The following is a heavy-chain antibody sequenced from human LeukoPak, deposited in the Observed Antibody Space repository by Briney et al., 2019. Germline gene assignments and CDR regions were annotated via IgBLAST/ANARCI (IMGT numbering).Heavy chain of an antibody. D-gene: IGHD2-2*02. J-gene: IGHJ4*02. Sequence: SPTLSLTCAISGDRVSINSAAWNWIRQFPSRGLEWLGRTYYRSKWYNGYAVSVKSRITINPDTSNNQFSLQLNSVTPEDTAVYYCARGQYRAFDYWGQGTLVTVSS. CDR1: GDRVSINSAA. V-gene: IGHV6-1*01. CDR3: ARGQYRAFDY. CDR2: TYYRSKWYN.